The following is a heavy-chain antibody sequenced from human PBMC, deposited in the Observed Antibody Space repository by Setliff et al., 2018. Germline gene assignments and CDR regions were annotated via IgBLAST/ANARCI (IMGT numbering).Heavy chain of an antibody. D-gene: IGHD6-19*01. V-gene: IGHV3-33*08. CDR2: IWADPNSNTK. Sequence: GGSLRLSCAASGFTFTSYWMHWVRQAPGKGLEWVAMIWADPNSNTKYYADSVKGRFSVSRDNSRNTVFLQMTGLRAEDTALYYCTRDPPGSGWSFDYWGQGALVTVSS. CDR3: TRDPPGSGWSFDY. CDR1: GFTFTSYW. J-gene: IGHJ4*02.